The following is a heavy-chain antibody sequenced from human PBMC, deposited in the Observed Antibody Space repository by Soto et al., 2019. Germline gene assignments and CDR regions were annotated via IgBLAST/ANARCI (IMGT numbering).Heavy chain of an antibody. Sequence: PSETLSLTCAVYGGSFSGYYWSWIRQPPGKGLEWIGEINHSGSTNYNPSLKSRVTISVDTSKNQFSLKLSSVTAADTAVYYCARGLKGFWSNKPYEYWGQGTLVTVSS. CDR1: GGSFSGYY. J-gene: IGHJ4*02. D-gene: IGHD3-3*01. CDR2: INHSGST. CDR3: ARGLKGFWSNKPYEY. V-gene: IGHV4-34*01.